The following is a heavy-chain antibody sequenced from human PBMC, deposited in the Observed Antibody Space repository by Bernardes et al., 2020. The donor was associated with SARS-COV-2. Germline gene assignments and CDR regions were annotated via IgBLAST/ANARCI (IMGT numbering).Heavy chain of an antibody. Sequence: SQTLSPTCTVSSGAISVGSDYWTWIRQPAAKRLEWIGCTPISASTNHHPSHKGRVSLSVDTSRNQFSLGLHFVTAADTAVYYCTIPVAPYWYIWYLDLWGRGALATVSS. J-gene: IGHJ2*01. CDR3: TIPVAPYWYIWYLDL. CDR2: TPISAST. D-gene: IGHD2-8*02. CDR1: SGAISVGSDY. V-gene: IGHV4-61*02.